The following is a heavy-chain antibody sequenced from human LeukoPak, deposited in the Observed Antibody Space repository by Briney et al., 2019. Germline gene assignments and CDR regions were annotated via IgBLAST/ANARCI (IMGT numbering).Heavy chain of an antibody. D-gene: IGHD5-18*01. Sequence: SSETLSLTCAVYGGSFSGYYWSWIRQPPGKGLEWIGEINHSGSPNYNPSLKSRVTISVDTSNNQFSLKLSSVTAADTAVYYCARGLVGYSYGLRSPYDYYYMDVWGKGTTDTVSS. V-gene: IGHV4-34*01. J-gene: IGHJ6*03. CDR2: INHSGSP. CDR3: ARGLVGYSYGLRSPYDYYYMDV. CDR1: GGSFSGYY.